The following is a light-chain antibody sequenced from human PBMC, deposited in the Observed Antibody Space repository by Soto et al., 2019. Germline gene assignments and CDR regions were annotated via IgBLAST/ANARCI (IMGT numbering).Light chain of an antibody. CDR3: QQYYTYPLA. V-gene: IGKV1-8*01. Sequence: AIRMTQSPSSISAFTGDRVTITCRASQPISTYLAWYQQKPGTAPTLLIYAASTLQSGVPSRFSGSGSGTDFTLTISCLQSEDFVTYFCQQYYTYPLAFGQGTKVEIK. CDR2: AAS. J-gene: IGKJ1*01. CDR1: QPISTY.